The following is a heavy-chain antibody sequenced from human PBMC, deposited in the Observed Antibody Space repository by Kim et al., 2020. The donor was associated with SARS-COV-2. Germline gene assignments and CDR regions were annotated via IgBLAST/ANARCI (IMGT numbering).Heavy chain of an antibody. CDR2: ISAYNNKT. D-gene: IGHD3-10*01. V-gene: IGHV1-18*04. Sequence: ASVKVSCKASGHTFTSYGISWVRQAPGQGLEWMGWISAYNNKTNYAQKFQDRVTLTTDASTSTAYMELRSLRSDDTAVYYCARDAKRITMVRGAGSWGQGTLVIVSA. J-gene: IGHJ5*02. CDR1: GHTFTSYG. CDR3: ARDAKRITMVRGAGS.